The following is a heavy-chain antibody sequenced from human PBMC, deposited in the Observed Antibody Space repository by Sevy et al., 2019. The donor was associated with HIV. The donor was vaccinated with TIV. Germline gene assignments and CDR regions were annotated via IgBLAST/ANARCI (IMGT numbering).Heavy chain of an antibody. CDR1: GFPVSSNY. J-gene: IGHJ4*02. CDR2: IYSDGST. Sequence: GGSLRLSCAASGFPVSSNYMNWVRQAPGKGLEWVSVIYSDGSTYHADSVKGRFTISRDNSKNTLYLQMNSLRVEDTAVYYCARGKSGYGYGLDYWGQGTLVTVSS. V-gene: IGHV3-66*01. D-gene: IGHD5-18*01. CDR3: ARGKSGYGYGLDY.